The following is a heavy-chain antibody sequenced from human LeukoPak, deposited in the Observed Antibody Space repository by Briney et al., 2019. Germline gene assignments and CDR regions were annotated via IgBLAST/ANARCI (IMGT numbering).Heavy chain of an antibody. CDR3: ARGGGLDV. D-gene: IGHD3-16*01. Sequence: GGSLRLSCAASGFTFSSYWMNWARQAPGKGLEWVASINHSGNVNYYVDSVKGRFTISRDNAKNSLYLQMSNLRAEDTAVYFCARGGGLDVWGLGATVTVSS. V-gene: IGHV3-7*03. CDR1: GFTFSSYW. J-gene: IGHJ6*02. CDR2: INHSGNVN.